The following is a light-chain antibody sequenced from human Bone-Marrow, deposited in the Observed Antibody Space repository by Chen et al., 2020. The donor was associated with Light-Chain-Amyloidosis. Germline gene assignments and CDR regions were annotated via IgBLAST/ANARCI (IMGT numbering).Light chain of an antibody. CDR2: DAS. Sequence: IQMTPSPSALSASVGDKITITCRASETITNWVAWYQQKPGKAPKLLIYDASTLHSGVPSRFSASGSGTEFTLTITSLQPDDFATYYCQQYNSYLATFGQGTKV. J-gene: IGKJ1*01. CDR3: QQYNSYLAT. CDR1: ETITNW. V-gene: IGKV1-5*01.